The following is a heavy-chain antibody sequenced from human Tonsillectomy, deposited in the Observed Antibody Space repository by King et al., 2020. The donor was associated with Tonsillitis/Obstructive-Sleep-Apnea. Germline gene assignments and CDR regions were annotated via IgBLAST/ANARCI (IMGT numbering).Heavy chain of an antibody. V-gene: IGHV1-18*01. CDR1: GYTFTNYG. CDR2: ISAYNGNT. J-gene: IGHJ4*02. CDR3: ARDSMSHFYDSSSYYTFEY. D-gene: IGHD3-22*01. Sequence: QLVQSGAEMKKPGASVKVSCKASGYTFTNYGISWVRQAPGQGLEWMGWISAYNGNTNYAQKLQGRVTMTTDTSTSTAYMEVRSLRSDDTAVYYCARDSMSHFYDSSSYYTFEYWGQGTLVTVPS.